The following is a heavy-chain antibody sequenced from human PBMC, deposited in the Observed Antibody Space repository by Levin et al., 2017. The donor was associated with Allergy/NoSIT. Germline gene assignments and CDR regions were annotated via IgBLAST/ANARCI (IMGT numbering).Heavy chain of an antibody. Sequence: GESLKISCAASGFTVSSNYMSWVRQAPGKGLEWVSVIYSGGSTYYADSVKGRFTISRDNSKNTLYLQMNSLRAEDTAVYYCAREGYYDSSGYPDWYFDLWGRGTLVTVSS. CDR3: AREGYYDSSGYPDWYFDL. CDR2: IYSGGST. CDR1: GFTVSSNY. J-gene: IGHJ2*01. D-gene: IGHD3-22*01. V-gene: IGHV3-53*01.